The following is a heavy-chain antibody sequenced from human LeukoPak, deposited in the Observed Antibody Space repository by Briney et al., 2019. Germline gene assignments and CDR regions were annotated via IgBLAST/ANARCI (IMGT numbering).Heavy chain of an antibody. Sequence: PSQTLSLXCTVSGGSISSGSYYWSWIRQPAGRGREWIGRIYTSGSTNYNPSLKSRVTISVDTSKNQFSLKLSSVTAADTAVYYCARAKDTIFGVDHAFDIWGQGTMVTVSS. CDR3: ARAKDTIFGVDHAFDI. J-gene: IGHJ3*02. V-gene: IGHV4-61*02. CDR2: IYTSGST. CDR1: GGSISSGSYY. D-gene: IGHD3-3*01.